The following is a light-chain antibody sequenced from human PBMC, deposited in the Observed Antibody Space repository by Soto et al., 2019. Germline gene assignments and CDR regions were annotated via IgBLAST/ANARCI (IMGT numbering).Light chain of an antibody. CDR3: SAYTSSSTYVV. Sequence: QSALTQPASVSGSPGQSITISCTGTSSDVGGYNYVSWYQQHPGKAPKLMIYDVSNLPSGVSNRFSGSNSGNTASLTISGLQAEDEADYYFSAYTSSSTYVVFGGGTKVTVL. V-gene: IGLV2-14*01. CDR1: SSDVGGYNY. CDR2: DVS. J-gene: IGLJ2*01.